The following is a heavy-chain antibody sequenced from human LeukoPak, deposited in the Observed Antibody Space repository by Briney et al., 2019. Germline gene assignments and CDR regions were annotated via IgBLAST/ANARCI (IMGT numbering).Heavy chain of an antibody. V-gene: IGHV1-3*01. CDR2: INAGNGNT. CDR3: ARASGLLLWFGESNDY. CDR1: GYAFTSYA. Sequence: ASVKVSCKASGYAFTSYAMHWVRQAPGQRLEWMGWINAGNGNTKYSQKFQGRVTMTTDTSTSTAYMELRSLRSDDTAVYYCARASGLLLWFGESNDYWGQGTLVTVSS. D-gene: IGHD3-10*01. J-gene: IGHJ4*02.